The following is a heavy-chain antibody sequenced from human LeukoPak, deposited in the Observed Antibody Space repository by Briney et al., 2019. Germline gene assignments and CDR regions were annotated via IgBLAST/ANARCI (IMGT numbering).Heavy chain of an antibody. CDR2: ISSSSSYI. CDR1: GFTFSSYS. J-gene: IGHJ4*02. V-gene: IGHV3-21*01. Sequence: PGGSLRLSCAASGFTFSSYSMNWVRQAPGKGLEWVASISSSSSYIYYADSVKGRFTISRDNAKNSLYLQMNSLRAEDTAVYYCARSETGTTSSASDYWGQRTLVTVSS. CDR3: ARSETGTTSSASDY. D-gene: IGHD1-7*01.